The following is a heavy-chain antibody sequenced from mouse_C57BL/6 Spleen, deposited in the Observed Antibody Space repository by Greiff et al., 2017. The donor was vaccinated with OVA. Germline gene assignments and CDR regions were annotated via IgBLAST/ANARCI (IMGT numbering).Heavy chain of an antibody. CDR3: ARWHDYDVWYFDF. CDR1: GYTFTSYW. V-gene: IGHV1-53*01. J-gene: IGHJ1*03. D-gene: IGHD2-4*01. Sequence: QVQLQQPGTELVKPGASVKLSCKASGYTFTSYWMHWVKQRPGQGLEWMGNINPSNGGTNYNEKFKSKATLTVDKSSSTAYMHLSSLTHEDSAVYSCARWHDYDVWYFDFWGTGTTVTVSS. CDR2: INPSNGGT.